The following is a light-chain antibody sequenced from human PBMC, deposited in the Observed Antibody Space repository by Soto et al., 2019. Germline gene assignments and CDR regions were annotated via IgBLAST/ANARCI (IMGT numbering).Light chain of an antibody. V-gene: IGLV2-14*01. Sequence: QSPLTQPASVSGSPGQSITISCTGTSNDVGGYNYVSWYQQHPGKAPKLMIYDVSNRPSGVSNRFSGSKSGNTASLTISGLQAEDEADYFCSSYTSSSAPSAVFGGGTQLTVL. CDR3: SSYTSSSAPSAV. J-gene: IGLJ7*01. CDR2: DVS. CDR1: SNDVGGYNY.